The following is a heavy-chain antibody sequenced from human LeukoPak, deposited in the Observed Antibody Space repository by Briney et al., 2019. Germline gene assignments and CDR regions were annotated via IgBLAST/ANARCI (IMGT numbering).Heavy chain of an antibody. V-gene: IGHV3-53*01. CDR1: GFTVSSNY. Sequence: PGGTLRLSCAASGFTVSSNYMSWVRQAPGKGLEWVSVIYSGGSTFYADSVKGRFTISRDNSKNTLYLQMNSLRAEDTAVYYCAREYMYSSSWYSWGQGTLVTVSS. CDR3: AREYMYSSSWYS. J-gene: IGHJ4*02. D-gene: IGHD6-13*01. CDR2: IYSGGST.